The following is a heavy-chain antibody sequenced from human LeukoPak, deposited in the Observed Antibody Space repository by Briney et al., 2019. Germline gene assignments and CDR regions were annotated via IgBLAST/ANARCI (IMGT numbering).Heavy chain of an antibody. Sequence: GSLRLSCAASGFTFSGSAMSWVRQAPGKGLEWIGNIFYSGSTYYSPSLRSRVTISLDTSRNQFSLKLNSVTAADTAVYYCAKSNGYGLVDIWGQGTMVTVSS. J-gene: IGHJ3*02. D-gene: IGHD3-10*01. CDR1: GFTFSGSA. V-gene: IGHV4-38-2*01. CDR2: IFYSGST. CDR3: AKSNGYGLVDI.